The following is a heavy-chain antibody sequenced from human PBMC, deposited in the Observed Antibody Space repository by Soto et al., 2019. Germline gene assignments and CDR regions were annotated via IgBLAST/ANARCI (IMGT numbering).Heavy chain of an antibody. V-gene: IGHV1-8*01. J-gene: IGHJ6*02. CDR3: ARGRGYSYGYGMDV. D-gene: IGHD5-18*01. CDR1: GYTFTSYD. Sequence: ALVKVSCKASGYTFTSYDINWVRQATGQGLEWMGWMNPNSGNTGYAQKFQGRVTMTRNTSISTAYMELSSLRSEDTAVYYCARGRGYSYGYGMDVWGQGTTVTVSS. CDR2: MNPNSGNT.